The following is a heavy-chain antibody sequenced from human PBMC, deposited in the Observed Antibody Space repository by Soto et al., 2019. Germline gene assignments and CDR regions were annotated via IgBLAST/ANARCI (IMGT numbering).Heavy chain of an antibody. J-gene: IGHJ3*02. CDR3: ARAEMTTVTTRAFDI. Sequence: SVKVSWKASGGTFSSYAISWVRQAPGQGLEWMGGIIPIFGTANYAQKFQGRVTITADESTSTAYMELSSLRSEDTAVYYCARAEMTTVTTRAFDIWGQGTMVTVSS. CDR1: GGTFSSYA. V-gene: IGHV1-69*13. D-gene: IGHD4-17*01. CDR2: IIPIFGTA.